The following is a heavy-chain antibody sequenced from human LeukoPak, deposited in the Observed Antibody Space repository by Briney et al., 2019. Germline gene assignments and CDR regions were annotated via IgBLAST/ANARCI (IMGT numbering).Heavy chain of an antibody. CDR2: ISSNSGGI. D-gene: IGHD6-13*01. V-gene: IGHV3-9*01. J-gene: IGHJ4*02. Sequence: GGSLRLSCAASGFIFDDYAMHWVRQAPGKGLEWVSGISSNSGGIGYADSVQGRFTISRDNAKNSLYLQMNSLRVEDTAVYHCARGAGSSWYFYFDYWGQGTLVTVSS. CDR3: ARGAGSSWYFYFDY. CDR1: GFIFDDYA.